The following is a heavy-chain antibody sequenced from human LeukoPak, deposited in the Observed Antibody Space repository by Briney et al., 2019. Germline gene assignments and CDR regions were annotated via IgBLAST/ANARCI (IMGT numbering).Heavy chain of an antibody. CDR1: GYTLTELS. D-gene: IGHD3-22*01. CDR2: IIPIFGTA. CDR3: ASQPQGLLPYYFDY. Sequence: ASVKVSCKVSGYTLTELSMHWVRQAPGKGLEWMGGIIPIFGTANYAQKFQGRVTITTDESTSTAYMELSSLRSEDTAVYYCASQPQGLLPYYFDYWGQGTLVTVSS. V-gene: IGHV1-69*05. J-gene: IGHJ4*02.